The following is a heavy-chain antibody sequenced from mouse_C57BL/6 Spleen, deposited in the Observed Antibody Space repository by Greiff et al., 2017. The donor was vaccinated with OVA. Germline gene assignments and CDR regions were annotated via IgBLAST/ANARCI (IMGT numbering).Heavy chain of an antibody. V-gene: IGHV5-4*03. J-gene: IGHJ2*01. Sequence: EVKLQESGGGLVKPGGSLKLSCAASGFTFSSYAMSWVRQTPEKRLEWVATISDGGSYTYYPDNVKGRFTISRDNAKNNLYLQMSHLKSEDTAMYYCARGDSNCFDYWGQGTTLTVSS. D-gene: IGHD2-5*01. CDR1: GFTFSSYA. CDR2: ISDGGSYT. CDR3: ARGDSNCFDY.